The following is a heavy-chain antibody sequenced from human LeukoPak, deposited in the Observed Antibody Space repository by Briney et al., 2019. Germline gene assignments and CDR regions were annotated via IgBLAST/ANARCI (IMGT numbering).Heavy chain of an antibody. J-gene: IGHJ4*02. CDR2: IYYSGST. Sequence: SETLSLTCTVSGGSISSSSYYWGWLRQPPGKGLEWTGSIYYSGSTYYNPSLNRRVTISGDTSKNQFSLKLSSVLAADAAVYYCARARRDYYDSSCPTMYYFDFWGQGTLVTVSS. V-gene: IGHV4-39*07. CDR1: GGSISSSSYY. D-gene: IGHD3-22*01. CDR3: ARARRDYYDSSCPTMYYFDF.